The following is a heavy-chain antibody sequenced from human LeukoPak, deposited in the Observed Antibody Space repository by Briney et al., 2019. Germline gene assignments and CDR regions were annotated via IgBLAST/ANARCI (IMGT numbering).Heavy chain of an antibody. CDR3: ARQFRDSSGYYSYYFDY. Sequence: GESLKISCKGSGYSFTTYWIGWVRQMPGRGLEWMGIIYPGDSDTRYSPSFQGQVTISADKSISTAYLQWSSLKASDTAMYYCARQFRDSSGYYSYYFDYWGQGTVVTVSS. CDR1: GYSFTTYW. V-gene: IGHV5-51*01. D-gene: IGHD3-22*01. CDR2: IYPGDSDT. J-gene: IGHJ4*02.